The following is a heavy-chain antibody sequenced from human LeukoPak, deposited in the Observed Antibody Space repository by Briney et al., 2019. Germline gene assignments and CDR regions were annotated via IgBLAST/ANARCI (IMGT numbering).Heavy chain of an antibody. V-gene: IGHV4-4*02. CDR2: IYHSGST. CDR3: ARDRMGVRAFDY. CDR1: GGSISSTNW. D-gene: IGHD3-10*01. Sequence: PSGTLSLTCAVSGGSISSTNWWGWVRQPPGKGLEWIGEIYHSGSTNYNPPLKSRVTISADKSKNQFSLKLTYVTAADTAVYYCARDRMGVRAFDYWGQGTLVTVSS. J-gene: IGHJ4*02.